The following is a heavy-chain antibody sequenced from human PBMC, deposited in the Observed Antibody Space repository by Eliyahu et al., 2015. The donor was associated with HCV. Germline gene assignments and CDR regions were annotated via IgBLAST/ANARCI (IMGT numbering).Heavy chain of an antibody. J-gene: IGHJ3*02. CDR1: GFTFSDFV. CDR2: ISASGDDT. V-gene: IGHV3-23*04. Sequence: EVQLVESGGGLVQPGGSLRLSCAASGFTFSDFVMTWVRQAPGKGLEWVSTISASGDDTYYSDSVKGRYTISRDNSKSTLFLQVDSLRVEDSAVYFCAKETFAGNIGDAFDIWGQGTMVTASS. CDR3: AKETFAGNIGDAFDI. D-gene: IGHD1/OR15-1a*01.